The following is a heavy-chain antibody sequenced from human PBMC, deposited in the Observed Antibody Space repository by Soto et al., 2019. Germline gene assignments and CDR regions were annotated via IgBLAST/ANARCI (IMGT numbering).Heavy chain of an antibody. Sequence: QVQLVQSGAEVKKPGSSVKVSCTASGGTFSSYTISWVRQAPGQGLEWMGRIIPILGIANYAQKFQGRVTITADKSTSTAYMELSSLRSEDTAVYYCARDQEYYDFWSGYVDAFDIWGQGTMVTVSS. J-gene: IGHJ3*02. V-gene: IGHV1-69*08. CDR2: IIPILGIA. CDR1: GGTFSSYT. CDR3: ARDQEYYDFWSGYVDAFDI. D-gene: IGHD3-3*01.